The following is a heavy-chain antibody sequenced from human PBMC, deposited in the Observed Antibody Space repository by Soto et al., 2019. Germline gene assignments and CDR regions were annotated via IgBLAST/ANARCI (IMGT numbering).Heavy chain of an antibody. D-gene: IGHD3-22*01. CDR3: ARSMSYSDASNYSPFEY. CDR2: IYYSGST. CDR1: GGSISSGGYY. V-gene: IGHV4-31*03. Sequence: SETLSLTCTVSGGSISSGGYYWSWIRQHPGKGLEWIGYIYYSGSTYYNPSLKSRVTISVDTSKNQFSLKLSFVTAADTAVYYCARSMSYSDASNYSPFEYWGQGTLVTVSS. J-gene: IGHJ4*02.